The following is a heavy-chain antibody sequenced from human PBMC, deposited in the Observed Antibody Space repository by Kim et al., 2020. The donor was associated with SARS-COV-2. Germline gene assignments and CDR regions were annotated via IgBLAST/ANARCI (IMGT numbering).Heavy chain of an antibody. Sequence: ASVKVSCKASGYTFTSYGISWVRQAPGQGLEWMGWISAYNGNTNYAQKLQGRVTMTTDTSTSTAYMELRSLRSDDTAVYYCARHPSWGEYSSSSGYDWDQGTLVTVSS. CDR2: ISAYNGNT. D-gene: IGHD6-6*01. J-gene: IGHJ4*02. V-gene: IGHV1-18*04. CDR1: GYTFTSYG. CDR3: ARHPSWGEYSSSSGYD.